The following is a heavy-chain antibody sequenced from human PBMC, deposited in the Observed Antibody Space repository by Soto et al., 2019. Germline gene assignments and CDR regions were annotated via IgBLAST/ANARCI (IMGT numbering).Heavy chain of an antibody. V-gene: IGHV4-30-2*01. CDR1: GGSISSGGYS. CDR3: ARGFRRAIHAFDI. J-gene: IGHJ3*02. CDR2: IYHSGST. Sequence: SETLSLTCAVSGGSISSGGYSWSWIRQPPGKGLEWIGYIYHSGSTYYNPSLKSRVTISVDTSKNQFSLKLSSVTAADTAVYYCARGFRRAIHAFDIWGQGTTVTVSS. D-gene: IGHD2-2*02.